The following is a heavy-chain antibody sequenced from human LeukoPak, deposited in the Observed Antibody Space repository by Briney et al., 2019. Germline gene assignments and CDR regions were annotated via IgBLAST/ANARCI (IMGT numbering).Heavy chain of an antibody. J-gene: IGHJ4*02. D-gene: IGHD4-17*01. V-gene: IGHV5-10-1*01. CDR3: ARHDYGDLPFFDY. CDR2: IDPSDSYT. CDR1: GSSFTSYW. Sequence: GASLMISCKGSGSSFTSYWISWVRQLPGKGLEWMGRIDPSDSYTNYSPSFQGHVTISADKSISTAYLQWSSLKASDTAMYYCARHDYGDLPFFDYWGQGTLVTVSS.